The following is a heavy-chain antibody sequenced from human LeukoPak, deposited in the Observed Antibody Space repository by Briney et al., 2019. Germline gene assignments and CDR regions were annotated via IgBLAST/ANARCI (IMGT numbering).Heavy chain of an antibody. J-gene: IGHJ4*02. CDR3: ARGGDGYNQNEFDY. CDR1: GGSISSYY. CDR2: IYYSGST. Sequence: SETLSLTCTVSGGSISSYYWSWIRQPPGKGLEWIGYIYYSGSTNYNPSLKSRVTISVDTSKNQFSLKLSPVTAADTAVYYCARGGDGYNQNEFDYWGQGTLVTVSS. V-gene: IGHV4-59*01. D-gene: IGHD5-24*01.